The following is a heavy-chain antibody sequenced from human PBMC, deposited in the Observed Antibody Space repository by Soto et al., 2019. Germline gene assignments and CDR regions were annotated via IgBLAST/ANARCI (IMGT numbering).Heavy chain of an antibody. V-gene: IGHV2-5*01. CDR1: GFSLSTRGVA. J-gene: IGHJ6*02. D-gene: IGHD3-16*01. Sequence: SGPTLVNPTQTLTLTCTFSGFSLSTRGVAVGWIRQPPGKALEWLALMYWNDDKRYSPSLKSRLTITKDTSKNQVVLTMTNMDPVDTATYYCAQLRSVGGYYYGMDVWGQGTTVTVSS. CDR2: MYWNDDK. CDR3: AQLRSVGGYYYGMDV.